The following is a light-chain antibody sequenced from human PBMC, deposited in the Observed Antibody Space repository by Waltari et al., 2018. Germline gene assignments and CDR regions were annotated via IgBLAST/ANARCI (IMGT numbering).Light chain of an antibody. V-gene: IGLV3-21*02. CDR2: DVI. CDR3: QVWDTTSDHVV. Sequence: SYVLTQPPSLSVAPGQTARITCGGHNIRSKSGHWYQQKPGQAPVLVAQDVIDRPSGIPERFSGSNSGITATLTISRVDPGDEADYYCQVWDTTSDHVVFGGGTKLTVL. J-gene: IGLJ2*01. CDR1: NIRSKS.